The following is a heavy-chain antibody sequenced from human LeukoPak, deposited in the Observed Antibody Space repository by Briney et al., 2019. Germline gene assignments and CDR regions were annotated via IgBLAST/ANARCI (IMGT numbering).Heavy chain of an antibody. J-gene: IGHJ4*02. V-gene: IGHV1-69*01. CDR2: IIPIFGTA. D-gene: IGHD6-13*01. CDR3: ARDLGGDSSSWFYFDY. CDR1: GGTFSSYA. Sequence: SVKVSCKASGGTFSSYAISWVRQAPGQGLEWMGGIIPIFGTANYAQKFQGRVTITADESTSTAYMELGSLRSEDTDVYYCARDLGGDSSSWFYFDYWGQGTLVTVSS.